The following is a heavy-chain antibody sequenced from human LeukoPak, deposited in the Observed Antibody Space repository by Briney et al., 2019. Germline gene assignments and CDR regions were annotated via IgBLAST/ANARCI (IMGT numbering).Heavy chain of an antibody. CDR1: GYTFTSYG. V-gene: IGHV1-18*01. D-gene: IGHD5-18*01. CDR3: ARDAMDTEADYYYYGMDV. Sequence: ASVKVSCKASGYTFTSYGISWVRQAPGQGLEWMGWISAYNGNTNYAQKLQGRVTMTTDTSTSTAYMELRSLRSDDTAVYYCARDAMDTEADYYYYGMDVWGQGTTVTVSS. J-gene: IGHJ6*02. CDR2: ISAYNGNT.